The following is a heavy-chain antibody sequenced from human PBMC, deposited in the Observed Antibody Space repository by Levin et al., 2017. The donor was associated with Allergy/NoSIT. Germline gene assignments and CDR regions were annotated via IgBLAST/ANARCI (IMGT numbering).Heavy chain of an antibody. CDR1: GGSISSSSYY. CDR2: IFYSGST. D-gene: IGHD3-22*01. CDR3: ARHRLQYYYDSSGYYFDY. J-gene: IGHJ4*02. Sequence: SETLSLTCAVSGGSISSSSYYWGWLRQPPGKGLEWIGSIFYSGSTYYNPSLKSRVTIYVDTSKNQVSLKLSSVTAADTAVYYCARHRLQYYYDSSGYYFDYWGQGTLVTVSS. V-gene: IGHV4-39*01.